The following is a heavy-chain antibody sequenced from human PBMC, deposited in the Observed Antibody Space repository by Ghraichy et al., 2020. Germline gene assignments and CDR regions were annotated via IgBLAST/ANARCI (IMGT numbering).Heavy chain of an antibody. V-gene: IGHV3-23*01. D-gene: IGHD6-13*01. CDR1: GFTLSSYA. CDR2: ITASGGST. CDR3: AKRIDIAATGTRGAFDI. J-gene: IGHJ3*02. Sequence: GGSLRLSCAASGFTLSSYAMSWVRPAPGKGLEWVSAITASGGSTYYADSVKGRFTISRDNSRNTLYLQMKSLRAEDTAIYYCAKRIDIAATGTRGAFDIWGQGTMVTVSS.